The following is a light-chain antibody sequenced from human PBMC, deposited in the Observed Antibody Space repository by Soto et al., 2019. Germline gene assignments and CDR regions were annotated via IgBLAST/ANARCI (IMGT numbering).Light chain of an antibody. Sequence: QSVLTQPPSASGTPGQRVTISCSGTRSNVGSNNVNWYQQVPGTAPKLLIYSNNRRPSGVPDRSSGSKSGTSASLAISGLQSEDEADYYCATWDDSLNGAVFGGGTQLTVL. J-gene: IGLJ7*01. CDR1: RSNVGSNN. V-gene: IGLV1-44*01. CDR2: SNN. CDR3: ATWDDSLNGAV.